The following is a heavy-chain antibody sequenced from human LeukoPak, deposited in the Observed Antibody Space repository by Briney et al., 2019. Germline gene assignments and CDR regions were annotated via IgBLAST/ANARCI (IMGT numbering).Heavy chain of an antibody. D-gene: IGHD5-18*01. V-gene: IGHV1-24*01. J-gene: IGHJ4*02. Sequence: ASVKVSYLVSGYTLTEISLHWVRQAPGKGLEWRGGFDREDGETMYAQKFQGRVTMTEDTSTDTAFMELSSLRSEDTAVYYCATVGYSYGACDYWGQGTLVIVSS. CDR3: ATVGYSYGACDY. CDR2: FDREDGET. CDR1: GYTLTEIS.